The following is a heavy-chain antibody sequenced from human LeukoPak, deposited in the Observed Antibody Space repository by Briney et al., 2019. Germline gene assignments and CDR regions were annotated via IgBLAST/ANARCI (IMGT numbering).Heavy chain of an antibody. V-gene: IGHV3-33*01. CDR2: IWYDGSNR. CDR1: GFTFSSYG. J-gene: IGHJ5*02. CDR3: ARGSDYGDPHT. D-gene: IGHD4-17*01. Sequence: GGSLRLSCAASGFTFSSYGMHWVRQAPGKGLEWVAVIWYDGSNRYYADSVKGRFTISRDNSKNTLYLQMNSLRAEDTAVYYCARGSDYGDPHTWGQGTLVTVSS.